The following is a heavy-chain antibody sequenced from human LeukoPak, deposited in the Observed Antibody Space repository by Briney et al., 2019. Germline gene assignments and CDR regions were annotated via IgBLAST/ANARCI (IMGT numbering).Heavy chain of an antibody. Sequence: SETLSLTCTVSGGSISSYYWSWIRRPPGKGLEWIGYIYYSGSTNYNPSLKSRVTISVDTSKNQSSLKLSSVTAADTAVYYCARDIAAAGTISGFDPWGQGTLVTVSS. CDR2: IYYSGST. CDR1: GGSISSYY. V-gene: IGHV4-59*01. D-gene: IGHD6-13*01. CDR3: ARDIAAAGTISGFDP. J-gene: IGHJ5*02.